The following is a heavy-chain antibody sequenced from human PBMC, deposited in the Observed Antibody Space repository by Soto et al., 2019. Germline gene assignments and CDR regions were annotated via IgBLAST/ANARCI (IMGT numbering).Heavy chain of an antibody. Sequence: QVQLVQSGAEVKKPGSSVKVSCKASGGTFSSYAISWVRQAPVQGLEWRGGIIPIFGTANYAQNFQGRVTITAVESTSTAYMELSSLRSEDTAVYYRARDNRLLAEGYYYYGMDVWGQGPTVTVSS. CDR3: ARDNRLLAEGYYYYGMDV. J-gene: IGHJ6*02. V-gene: IGHV1-69*01. CDR2: IIPIFGTA. D-gene: IGHD3-3*02. CDR1: GGTFSSYA.